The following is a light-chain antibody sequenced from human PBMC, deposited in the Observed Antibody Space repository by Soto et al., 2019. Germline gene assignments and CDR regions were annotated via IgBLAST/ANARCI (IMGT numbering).Light chain of an antibody. CDR3: QSYDRSLTGFYV. CDR2: GNN. V-gene: IGLV1-40*01. CDR1: SSNIGAGFD. Sequence: QSVLTQPPSVSGAPGRRVTISCTGSSSNIGAGFDVHWNQQLPGTAPQLLIYGNNNRPSGVPDRFSGSKSGTSASLAITGLQTEDEADYYCQSYDRSLTGFYVFGTGTKLTVL. J-gene: IGLJ1*01.